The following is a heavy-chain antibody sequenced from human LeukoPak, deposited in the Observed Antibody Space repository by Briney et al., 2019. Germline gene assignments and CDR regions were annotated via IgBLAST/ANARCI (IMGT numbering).Heavy chain of an antibody. CDR2: IDPSDSYT. V-gene: IGHV5-10-1*01. Sequence: GESLKISCKGSGYSFTSYWISWVRQMPGRGLEWMGRIDPSDSYTNYSPSFQGHVTISADKSISTAYLQWSSLKASDTAMYYCAIKYYYYYGMDVWGQGTTVTVSS. CDR3: AIKYYYYYGMDV. J-gene: IGHJ6*02. CDR1: GYSFTSYW.